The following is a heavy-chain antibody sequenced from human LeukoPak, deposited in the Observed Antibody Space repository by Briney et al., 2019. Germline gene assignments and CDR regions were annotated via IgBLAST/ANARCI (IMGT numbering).Heavy chain of an antibody. Sequence: ASVKVSCKASGYTFTSYDINWVRQATGQGLEWMGWMNPNSGNTGYAQRFQGRVTMTRNTSISTAYMELRSLRSEDTAVYYCARARDNVLLWFGELLYAFDIWGKGTMVTVSS. V-gene: IGHV1-8*01. J-gene: IGHJ3*02. CDR1: GYTFTSYD. CDR3: ARARDNVLLWFGELLYAFDI. CDR2: MNPNSGNT. D-gene: IGHD3-10*01.